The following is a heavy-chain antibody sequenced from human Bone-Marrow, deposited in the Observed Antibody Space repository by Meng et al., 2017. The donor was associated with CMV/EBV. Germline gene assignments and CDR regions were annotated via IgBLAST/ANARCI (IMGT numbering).Heavy chain of an antibody. J-gene: IGHJ4*02. CDR1: GYTFTSYY. D-gene: IGHD3-3*01. CDR2: INPSGGST. Sequence: ASVKVSCKASGYTFTSYYMHWVRQAPGQGLEWMGIINPSGGSTSYAQKFQGRVTMTRDTSTSTVYMELSSLRSEDTAVYYCANMGTYDFWSGYPPVILWGQGTLVTVSS. V-gene: IGHV1-46*01. CDR3: ANMGTYDFWSGYPPVIL.